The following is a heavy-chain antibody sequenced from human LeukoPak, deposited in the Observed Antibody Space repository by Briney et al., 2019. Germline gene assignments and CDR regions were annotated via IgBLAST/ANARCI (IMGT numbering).Heavy chain of an antibody. V-gene: IGHV4-59*08. Sequence: SETLSLTCTVSGGSIISYYWSWIRQPPGKGLEWIGYIYYSGSTNYNPSLKSRVTISVDTTKNQFSLKMKTVTVADTAVYYCARSEIDDYSRYWGQGTRVIVSS. D-gene: IGHD3-16*01. CDR2: IYYSGST. CDR3: ARSEIDDYSRY. J-gene: IGHJ4*02. CDR1: GGSIISYY.